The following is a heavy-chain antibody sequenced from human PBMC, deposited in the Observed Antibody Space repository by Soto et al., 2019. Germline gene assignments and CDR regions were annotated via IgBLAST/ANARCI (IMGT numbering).Heavy chain of an antibody. CDR3: AKVVQMATVRGYFDY. V-gene: IGHV3-23*01. D-gene: IGHD4-4*01. CDR2: INGDGGST. J-gene: IGHJ4*01. Sequence: AGGSLRLSCAASGFIFRGYGMSWVRQAPGKGLEWVAAINGDGGSTYYADSVKGRFTISRDNSKNTLYLQMNSLRDEDTAVYYCAKVVQMATVRGYFDYWGHGTLVTVSS. CDR1: GFIFRGYG.